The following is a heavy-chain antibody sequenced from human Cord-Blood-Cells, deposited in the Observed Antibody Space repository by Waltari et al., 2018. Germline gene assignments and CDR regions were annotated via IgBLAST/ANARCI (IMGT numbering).Heavy chain of an antibody. CDR3: ARGDSSSYYYYYGMDV. D-gene: IGHD6-6*01. CDR2: IDYSGST. V-gene: IGHV4-59*11. Sequence: VQLQESGPGLVKPSETLSLTCTVSGGSICSHYWSCIRQPPGKGLELIGYIDYSGSTNYNPSLKSRVTISVDTSKTQFSLKLSSVTAADTAVYYCARGDSSSYYYYYGMDVWGQGTTVTVSS. J-gene: IGHJ6*02. CDR1: GGSICSHY.